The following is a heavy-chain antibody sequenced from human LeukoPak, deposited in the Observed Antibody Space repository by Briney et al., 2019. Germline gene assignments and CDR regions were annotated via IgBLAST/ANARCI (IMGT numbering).Heavy chain of an antibody. Sequence: GGSLRLSCAASGFAFNTYTMKWVRQAPGKGLEWVSFINTKSKTMYYTDSVRGRFTISRDNTKNSLYLQMNSLRAEDTALYYCVRDRNWGFDYWGQGTLVTVSS. V-gene: IGHV3-48*01. CDR1: GFAFNTYT. CDR3: VRDRNWGFDY. D-gene: IGHD7-27*01. J-gene: IGHJ4*02. CDR2: INTKSKTM.